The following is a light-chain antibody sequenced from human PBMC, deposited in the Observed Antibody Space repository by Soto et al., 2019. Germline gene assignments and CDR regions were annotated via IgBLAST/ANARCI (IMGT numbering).Light chain of an antibody. Sequence: ETVLTQSPGTLSLSPGEGATLSCRATQAVYSNLLAGYQQKPGQAPRLRIYGASSRATGIPDRFSGSGSGTDFTLSISRLEVEDFAVYHCQQDGNAPITFGQGPRLEIK. CDR1: QAVYSNL. V-gene: IGKV3-20*01. CDR2: GAS. CDR3: QQDGNAPIT. J-gene: IGKJ5*01.